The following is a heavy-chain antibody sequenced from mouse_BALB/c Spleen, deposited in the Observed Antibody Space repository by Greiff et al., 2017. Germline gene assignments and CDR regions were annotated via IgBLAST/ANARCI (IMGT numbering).Heavy chain of an antibody. CDR3: ARGYGKTFYYAMDY. J-gene: IGHJ4*01. CDR2: ISSGGSYT. D-gene: IGHD2-10*02. Sequence: EVKLVESGGGLVKPGGSLKLSCAASGFTFSSYAMSWVRQSPEKRLEWVAEISSGGSYTYYPDTVTGRFTISRDNAKNTLYLEMSSLRSEDTAMYYCARGYGKTFYYAMDYWGQGTSVTVSS. V-gene: IGHV5-9-4*01. CDR1: GFTFSSYA.